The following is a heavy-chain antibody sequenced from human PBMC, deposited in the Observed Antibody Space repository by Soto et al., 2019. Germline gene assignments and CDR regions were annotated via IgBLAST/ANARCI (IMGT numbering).Heavy chain of an antibody. CDR1: CVSITVGAYY. V-gene: IGHV4-61*08. CDR3: ASSPTYYDFWSGPGFDP. Sequence: PSETLSLTCTVSCVSITVGAYYWSWIRQPPGKGLEWIGYIYYSGSTNYNPSLKSRVTISVDTSKNQFSLKLSSVTDADTAVYYCASSPTYYDFWSGPGFDPWGQGTLVTVSS. D-gene: IGHD3-3*01. J-gene: IGHJ5*02. CDR2: IYYSGST.